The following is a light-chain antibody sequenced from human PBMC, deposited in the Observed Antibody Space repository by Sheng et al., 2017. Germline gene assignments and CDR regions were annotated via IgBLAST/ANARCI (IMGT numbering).Light chain of an antibody. J-gene: IGLJ2*01. CDR3: QVWDSSTAHVI. CDR2: DDT. V-gene: IGLV3-21*02. Sequence: SYVLTQPPSVSVAPGQTARISCGGNNIGSKNVHWYQQKPGQAPVLVIYDDTDRPSEIPERFSGSNSGNMVTLTISSVEAGDEADYYCQVWDSSTAHVIFGGGTKLTVL. CDR1: NIGSKN.